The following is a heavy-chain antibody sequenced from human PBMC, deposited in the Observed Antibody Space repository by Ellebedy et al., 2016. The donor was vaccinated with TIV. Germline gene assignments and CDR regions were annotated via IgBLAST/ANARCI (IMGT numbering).Heavy chain of an antibody. J-gene: IGHJ6*02. CDR2: IGAAGDP. Sequence: PGGSLRLSCAASGFTFSDYYMHWVRQATGEGLEWVSAIGAAGDPDYPGSVKGRFTISRENAQNSLYLQMNNLRAGDTAVYYCARAPRGFFGIDVWGQGTTVTVSS. CDR1: GFTFSDYY. CDR3: ARAPRGFFGIDV. V-gene: IGHV3-13*05.